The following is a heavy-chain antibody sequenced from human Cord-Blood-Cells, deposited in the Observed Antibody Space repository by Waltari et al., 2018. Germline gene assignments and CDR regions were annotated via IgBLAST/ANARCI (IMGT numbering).Heavy chain of an antibody. D-gene: IGHD1-1*01. J-gene: IGHJ3*02. CDR1: GFTFSSYS. CDR2: RKQDEIEK. Sequence: EVQLVESGAGLVEPGGSLGLTCAASGFTFSSYSMCSVRQAPGKGLEWVANRKQDEIEKYYGDSVKGRFTISRDNAKNSLYLQMNSLRAEDTAVYYCARVVNWLDAFDIWGQGTMVTVSS. V-gene: IGHV3-7*01. CDR3: ARVVNWLDAFDI.